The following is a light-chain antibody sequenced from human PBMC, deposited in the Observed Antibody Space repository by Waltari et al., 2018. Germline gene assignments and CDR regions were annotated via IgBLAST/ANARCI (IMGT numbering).Light chain of an antibody. CDR2: WAS. Sequence: DIVMTQSPDSLAVSLGERGTINCKSRQSVLYSSNNKNYLTWYQQKPGQPPKLLIYWASTRESGVPDRFSGGRSGTDFTLTISSLQAEDVVVYYCQQYCSTPLPFGGGTKVEIK. CDR1: QSVLYSSNNKNY. CDR3: QQYCSTPLP. V-gene: IGKV4-1*01. J-gene: IGKJ4*01.